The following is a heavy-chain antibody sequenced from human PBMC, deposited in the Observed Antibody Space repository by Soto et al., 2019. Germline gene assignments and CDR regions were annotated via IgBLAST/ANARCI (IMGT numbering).Heavy chain of an antibody. D-gene: IGHD3-10*01. CDR1: GFTVSSKY. CDR3: AKALLWFGELFHYYYGMDV. V-gene: IGHV3-30*18. J-gene: IGHJ6*02. Sequence: GGSLRLSCAASGFTVSSKYMTWVRQAPGKGLEWVAVISYDGSNKYYADSVKGRFTISRDNSKNTLYLQMNSLRAEDTAVYYCAKALLWFGELFHYYYGMDVWGQGT. CDR2: ISYDGSNK.